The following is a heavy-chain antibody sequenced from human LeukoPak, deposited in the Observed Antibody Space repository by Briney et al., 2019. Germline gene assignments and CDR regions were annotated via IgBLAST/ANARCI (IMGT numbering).Heavy chain of an antibody. J-gene: IGHJ2*01. CDR1: GFTLSGAA. V-gene: IGHV3-73*01. CDR3: RAAVAGDYFDL. Sequence: GGSLRLSCAASGFTLSGAAMHWVRQASGKGLEWLGRIRSKADSYTTAYAASVEGRFTVSRDDSKNTAYLQMNSLKTEDTAVYYCRAAVAGDYFDLWGRGTLVTVSS. CDR2: IRSKADSYTT. D-gene: IGHD6-19*01.